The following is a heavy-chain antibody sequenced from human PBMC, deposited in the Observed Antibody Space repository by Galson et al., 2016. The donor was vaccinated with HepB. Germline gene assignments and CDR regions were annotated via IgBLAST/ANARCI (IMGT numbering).Heavy chain of an antibody. CDR3: ARGPRAYFDF. V-gene: IGHV6-1*01. CDR2: TYYWSKWYN. Sequence: CAISGDSVSSNSAAWNWIRQSPSRGLEWLGRTYYWSKWYNDYAVSVKIRITINPNTSKNQFSLQLNSVTPEDTAVYYCARGPRAYFDFWGQGTLVTVSS. CDR1: GDSVSSNSAA. J-gene: IGHJ4*02.